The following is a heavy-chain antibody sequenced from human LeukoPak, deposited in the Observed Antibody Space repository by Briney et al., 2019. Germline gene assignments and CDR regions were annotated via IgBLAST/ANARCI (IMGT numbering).Heavy chain of an antibody. CDR1: GFTISSSA. V-gene: IGHV3-23*01. Sequence: QPGGSLRLSCAATGFTISSSAMTWVRQAPGKGLDWVSTITRTGSNTFYADSVKGRFTISRDNSNNTLYLQMNSLKVEDTAIYFCAKDMGGRLGPRGQGTLVTVSS. CDR3: AKDMGGRLGP. CDR2: ITRTGSNT. J-gene: IGHJ5*02. D-gene: IGHD1-26*01.